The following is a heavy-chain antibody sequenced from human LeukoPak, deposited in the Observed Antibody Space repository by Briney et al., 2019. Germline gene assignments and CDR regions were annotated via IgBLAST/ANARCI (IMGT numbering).Heavy chain of an antibody. V-gene: IGHV4-59*01. CDR2: SGNT. Sequence: SETLSLTCTVSGDSISSYYWSWIRQPPGKGLEWIGYSGNTNNNPSLKSRVTISVDTSKNQFSLKLSSVTAADTAVYYCARAQMVRGIIIKVFWYFDLWGRGTLVTVSS. J-gene: IGHJ2*01. CDR3: ARAQMVRGIIIKVFWYFDL. D-gene: IGHD3-10*01. CDR1: GDSISSYY.